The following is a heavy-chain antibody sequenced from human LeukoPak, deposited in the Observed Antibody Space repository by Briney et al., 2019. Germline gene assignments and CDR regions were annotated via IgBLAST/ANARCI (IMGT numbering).Heavy chain of an antibody. J-gene: IGHJ4*02. CDR1: GFTFSSYW. D-gene: IGHD3-22*01. CDR2: IKSKTDGGTI. V-gene: IGHV3-15*01. CDR3: TTSYYDSSGFRA. Sequence: PGGSLRLSCAASGFTFSSYWMSWVRQAPGKGLEWVGRIKSKTDGGTIDYAAPVKGRSTISRDDSKNMVYLLMNSLKTEDTAVYYCTTSYYDSSGFRAWGQGTLVTVSS.